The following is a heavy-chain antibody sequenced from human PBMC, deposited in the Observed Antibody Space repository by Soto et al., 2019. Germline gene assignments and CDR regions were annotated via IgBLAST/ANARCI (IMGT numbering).Heavy chain of an antibody. J-gene: IGHJ4*02. CDR2: IDSYGSST. Sequence: EVQLVESGGGLVQPGGSLRLSCVASGFTFSSYWMHWVRQVPGKEPVWVSFIDSYGSSTKYADSVRGRFTISRDNAKNTLYLLMNSLRVEDAAVYYCVRGLGNSDHWGQGTLVTVSS. CDR1: GFTFSSYW. CDR3: VRGLGNSDH. V-gene: IGHV3-74*03.